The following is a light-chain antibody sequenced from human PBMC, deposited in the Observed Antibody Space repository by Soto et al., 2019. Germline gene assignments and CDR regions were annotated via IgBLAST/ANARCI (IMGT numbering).Light chain of an antibody. CDR1: QSVDNS. V-gene: IGKV3-15*01. CDR2: AAS. Sequence: EIVMTQSPATLSVSPGERATLSCRASQSVDNSLAWYQKRPGQPPRLLIYAASTRATGTPVRFSGSGSGTEFTLTISSLQSEDFAVYYCQMYNNWPPRYTFAPGTKLEIK. J-gene: IGKJ2*01. CDR3: QMYNNWPPRYT.